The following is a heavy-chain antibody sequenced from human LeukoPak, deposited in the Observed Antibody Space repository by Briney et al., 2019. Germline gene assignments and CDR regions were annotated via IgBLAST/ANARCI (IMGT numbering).Heavy chain of an antibody. CDR1: GFTFSNYA. CDR3: TKTGDSGWFNDY. V-gene: IGHV3-23*01. Sequence: GSLRLSCAASGFTFSNYAISWVRQAPGKGLEWGSAISDSGAGTYYADSVKGRFTISRDNSKNTVYVQMNSLRAEDTAVYYCTKTGDSGWFNDYWGQGALVTVSS. CDR2: ISDSGAGT. D-gene: IGHD6-19*01. J-gene: IGHJ4*02.